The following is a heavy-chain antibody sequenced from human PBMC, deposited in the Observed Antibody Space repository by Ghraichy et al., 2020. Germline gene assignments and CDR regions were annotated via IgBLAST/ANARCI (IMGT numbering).Heavy chain of an antibody. D-gene: IGHD3-16*01. Sequence: GALNISCAASGFTFSSYAMSWVRQAPGKGLEWVSGLSNSGGSTSYADSVKGRFTISRDNSKNTLFLQMDSLRGEDTAIYYCAKCTVGGRPYYFDYWGQGTLVTVSS. CDR3: AKCTVGGRPYYFDY. V-gene: IGHV3-23*01. CDR2: LSNSGGST. J-gene: IGHJ4*02. CDR1: GFTFSSYA.